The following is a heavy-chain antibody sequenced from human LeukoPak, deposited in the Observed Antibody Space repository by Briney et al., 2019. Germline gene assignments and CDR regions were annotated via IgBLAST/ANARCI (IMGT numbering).Heavy chain of an antibody. CDR2: IYYSGST. CDR3: ARDSRLVRFDY. D-gene: IGHD6-19*01. CDR1: GGSISSSSYY. V-gene: IGHV4-39*07. J-gene: IGHJ4*02. Sequence: SETLSLTCTVSGGSISSSSYYWGWIRQPPGKGLEWIGSIYYSGSTNYNSSLKSRVTISVDTSKNQFSLKLSSVTAADTAVYYCARDSRLVRFDYWGQGTLVTVSS.